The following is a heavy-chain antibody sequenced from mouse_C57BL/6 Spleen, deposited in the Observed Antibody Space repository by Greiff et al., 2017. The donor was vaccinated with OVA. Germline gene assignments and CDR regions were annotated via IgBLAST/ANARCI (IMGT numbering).Heavy chain of an antibody. CDR1: GYTFTSYW. CDR2: INPSNGGT. V-gene: IGHV1-53*01. D-gene: IGHD2-2*01. Sequence: QVQLQQSGTELVKPGASVKLSCKASGYTFTSYWMHWVKQRPGQGLEWIGNINPSNGGTNYNEKFKSKATLTVDKSSSTAYMQLSSLTSEDSAVYYCARFGYDDGYYFDYWGQGTTLTVSS. J-gene: IGHJ2*01. CDR3: ARFGYDDGYYFDY.